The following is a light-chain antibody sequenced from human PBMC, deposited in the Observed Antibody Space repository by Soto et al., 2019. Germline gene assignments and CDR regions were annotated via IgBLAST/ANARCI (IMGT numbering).Light chain of an antibody. V-gene: IGKV1-39*01. J-gene: IGKJ2*01. CDR2: SAS. CDR3: QQSYNAPMYT. Sequence: DIQMTQSPSSLSASVGDRVTLTCRASRSISTYLNWYQQKPGKAPKPLISSASNLQSGVPSRFSGSGSGTDFTLTISSLQPEDFASYYCQQSYNAPMYTFGQGTKLEI. CDR1: RSISTY.